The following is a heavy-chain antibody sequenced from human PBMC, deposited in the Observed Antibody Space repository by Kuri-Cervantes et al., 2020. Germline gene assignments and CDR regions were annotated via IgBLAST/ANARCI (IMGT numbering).Heavy chain of an antibody. Sequence: GESLKISCAASGFTFSSYAMSWVRQAPGKGLEWVSAISGSGGSTYYADSVKGRFTISRDNSKNTLYRQMNSLRAEDTAVYYCARASGWYLVLDYWGQGTLVTVSS. D-gene: IGHD6-19*01. V-gene: IGHV3-23*01. J-gene: IGHJ4*02. CDR1: GFTFSSYA. CDR2: ISGSGGST. CDR3: ARASGWYLVLDY.